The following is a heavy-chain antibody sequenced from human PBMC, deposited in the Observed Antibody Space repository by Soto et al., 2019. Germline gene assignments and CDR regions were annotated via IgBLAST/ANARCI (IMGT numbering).Heavy chain of an antibody. Sequence: PGESLKISCKGSGYSFTSYRIGWVRQMPGKGLEWMGIIYPGDSDIRYSPSFQGQVTISADNSISTAYLQWSSLKASDTAMYYCARHEQFYYYYYGMDVWGQGXAVTVPS. CDR1: GYSFTSYR. CDR2: IYPGDSDI. D-gene: IGHD4-4*01. CDR3: ARHEQFYYYYYGMDV. J-gene: IGHJ6*02. V-gene: IGHV5-51*01.